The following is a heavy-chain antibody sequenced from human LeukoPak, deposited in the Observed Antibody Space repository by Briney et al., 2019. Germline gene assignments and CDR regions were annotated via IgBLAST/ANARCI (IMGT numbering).Heavy chain of an antibody. J-gene: IGHJ4*02. D-gene: IGHD2-2*01. CDR2: ISYDGSNK. CDR3: ARVACSSTSCPDY. CDR1: GFTFSSYA. V-gene: IGHV3-30*04. Sequence: GGSLRLSCAASGFTFSSYAMHWVRQAPGKGLEWVAVISYDGSNKYYADSVKGRFTISRDNSKNTLYLQMNNVRAEDTAIYSCARVACSSTSCPDYWGQGTLVTVSS.